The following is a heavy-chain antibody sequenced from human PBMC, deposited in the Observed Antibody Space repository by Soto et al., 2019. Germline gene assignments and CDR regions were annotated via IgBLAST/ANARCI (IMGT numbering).Heavy chain of an antibody. V-gene: IGHV3-33*01. CDR1: GFTFSTYG. Sequence: PGGSLRLSCAASGFTFSTYGMHWVRQAPGKGLEWVAIIWYDGSNRYYADSVKGRFTISRDDSKNTLYLQMNNLRAEDTAVYYCARDASAYDGEIGGWYPRGFDPWGRGTLVTVSS. J-gene: IGHJ5*02. CDR3: ARDASAYDGEIGGWYPRGFDP. CDR2: IWYDGSNR. D-gene: IGHD6-19*01.